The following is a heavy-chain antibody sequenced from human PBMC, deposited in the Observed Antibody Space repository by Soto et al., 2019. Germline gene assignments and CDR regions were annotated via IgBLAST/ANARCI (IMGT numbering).Heavy chain of an antibody. V-gene: IGHV1-69*13. D-gene: IGHD5-12*01. J-gene: IGHJ6*02. CDR2: IIPIFGTA. CDR3: ARDQDSGYDYPYYYYGMDV. CDR1: GDTFTGYY. Sequence: GASVKVSCKASGDTFTGYYMHWVRQAPGQGLEWMGGIIPIFGTANYAQKFQGRVTITADESTSTAYMELSSLRSEDTAVYYCARDQDSGYDYPYYYYGMDVWGQGTTVTVSS.